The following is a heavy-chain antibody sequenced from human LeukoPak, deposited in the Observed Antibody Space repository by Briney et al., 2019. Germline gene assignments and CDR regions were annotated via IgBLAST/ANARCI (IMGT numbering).Heavy chain of an antibody. CDR3: ARQGWRAPRTRITRHWFDP. Sequence: SETLSLTCTVSGYSISSGYYWGWIRQPPGKGLEWIGEINHSGSTNYNPSLKSRVTISVDTSKNQFSLKLSSVTAADTAVYYCARQGWRAPRTRITRHWFDPWGQGTLVTVSS. D-gene: IGHD3-10*01. J-gene: IGHJ5*02. V-gene: IGHV4-38-2*02. CDR2: INHSGST. CDR1: GYSISSGYY.